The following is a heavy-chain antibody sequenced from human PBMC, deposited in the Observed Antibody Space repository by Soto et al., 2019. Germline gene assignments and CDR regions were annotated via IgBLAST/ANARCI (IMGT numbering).Heavy chain of an antibody. Sequence: SETLSLTCTVSCGSISSYYWNWIRQPAGRGLEWIGRFYTSGSPNYNPSLKSRVTLSVDTSKNQFSLTLSSVTAADTAVYYCAREYYSGSGTYYAPFDFWGQGTLVTVSS. D-gene: IGHD3-10*01. J-gene: IGHJ4*02. CDR2: FYTSGSP. CDR1: CGSISSYY. CDR3: AREYYSGSGTYYAPFDF. V-gene: IGHV4-4*07.